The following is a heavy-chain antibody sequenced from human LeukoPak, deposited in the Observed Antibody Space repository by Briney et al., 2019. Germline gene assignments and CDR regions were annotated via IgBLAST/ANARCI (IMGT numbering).Heavy chain of an antibody. CDR3: ARERQGSSYYDGKESFDY. CDR1: AFTFSNSW. J-gene: IGHJ4*02. V-gene: IGHV3-7*01. CDR2: IDQDGREK. D-gene: IGHD1-26*01. Sequence: GGSLKLSCVASAFTFSNSWMSLVRQVPGKGLEWVANIDQDGREKNYVESVKGRFTISRDNGKYSLYMEMNSLRAEDTAVYYCARERQGSSYYDGKESFDYWGQGTLVTVSS.